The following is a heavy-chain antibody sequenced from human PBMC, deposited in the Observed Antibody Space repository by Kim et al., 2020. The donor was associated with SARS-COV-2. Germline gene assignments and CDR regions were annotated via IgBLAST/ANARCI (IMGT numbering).Heavy chain of an antibody. Sequence: PSLKSRVTISVDTSKNQFSLKLSSVTAADTAVYYCARAPVVPAAAYYFDYWGQGTLVTVSS. V-gene: IGHV4-31*02. D-gene: IGHD2-2*01. CDR3: ARAPVVPAAAYYFDY. J-gene: IGHJ4*02.